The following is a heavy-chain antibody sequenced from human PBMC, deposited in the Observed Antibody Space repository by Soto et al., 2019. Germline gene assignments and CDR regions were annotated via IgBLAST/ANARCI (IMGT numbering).Heavy chain of an antibody. V-gene: IGHV3-9*01. CDR2: ISWNSGSI. CDR3: AKDSSVGGMTTVTTGFDY. Sequence: DVQLVESGGGLVQPGRSLRLSCAASGFTFDDYAMHWVRQAPGKGLEWVSGISWNSGSIGYADSVKGRFTISRDNAKNSLYLQMNSLRAEDTALYYCAKDSSVGGMTTVTTGFDYWGQGTLVTVSS. J-gene: IGHJ4*02. CDR1: GFTFDDYA. D-gene: IGHD4-4*01.